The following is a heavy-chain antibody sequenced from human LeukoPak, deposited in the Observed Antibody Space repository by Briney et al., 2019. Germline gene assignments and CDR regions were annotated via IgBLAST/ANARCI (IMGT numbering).Heavy chain of an antibody. V-gene: IGHV4-59*08. D-gene: IGHD5-18*01. CDR3: ARHGRRTAMVPANWFDP. Sequence: SETLSLTCTLSGGSISSYYWSWIRQPPGKGLEWIGYIYYSGSTNYNPSLKSRVTISVDTSKNQFSLKLSSVTAADTAVYYCARHGRRTAMVPANWFDPWGQGTLVTVSS. CDR2: IYYSGST. CDR1: GGSISSYY. J-gene: IGHJ5*02.